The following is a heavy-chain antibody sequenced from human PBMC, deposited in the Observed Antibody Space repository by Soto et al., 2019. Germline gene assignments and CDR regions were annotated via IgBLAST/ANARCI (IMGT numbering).Heavy chain of an antibody. Sequence: ESGGGVVQPGRSLRLSCAASGFIFSRYAIHWVRQAPGKGLEWLAVISKDGSNKYYLDSVKGRFTISRDNSKNTVHLEMNSLRDEDTALYYCARSRSGAVADSFDFWGQGTLVTVSS. CDR1: GFIFSRYA. V-gene: IGHV3-30*04. CDR2: ISKDGSNK. J-gene: IGHJ4*02. D-gene: IGHD3-10*01. CDR3: ARSRSGAVADSFDF.